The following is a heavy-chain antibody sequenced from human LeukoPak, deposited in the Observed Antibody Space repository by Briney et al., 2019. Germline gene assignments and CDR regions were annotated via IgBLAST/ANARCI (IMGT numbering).Heavy chain of an antibody. Sequence: PGGSLRLSCAASGFTFDDYGMSWVRQAPGKGLEWVSGINWNGGSTYYADSVKGRFTISRDNSKNTLYLQMNSLRAEDTAVYYCAKDHYDFWSGYYTGFGYWGQGTLVTVSS. V-gene: IGHV3-20*04. CDR3: AKDHYDFWSGYYTGFGY. CDR1: GFTFDDYG. D-gene: IGHD3-3*01. J-gene: IGHJ4*02. CDR2: INWNGGST.